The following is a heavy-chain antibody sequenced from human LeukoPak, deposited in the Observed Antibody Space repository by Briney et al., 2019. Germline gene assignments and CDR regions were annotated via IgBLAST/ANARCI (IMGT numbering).Heavy chain of an antibody. CDR3: AKDHTGTLSSWYHDY. CDR1: GFTFSDYY. CDR2: ISGSGGST. D-gene: IGHD6-13*01. Sequence: GGSLRLSCVVSGFTFSDYYMSWIRQAPGKGLEWVSAISGSGGSTYYADSVKGRFTISRDNSKNTLYLQMNSLRAEDTAVYYCAKDHTGTLSSWYHDYWGQGTLVTVSS. V-gene: IGHV3-23*01. J-gene: IGHJ4*02.